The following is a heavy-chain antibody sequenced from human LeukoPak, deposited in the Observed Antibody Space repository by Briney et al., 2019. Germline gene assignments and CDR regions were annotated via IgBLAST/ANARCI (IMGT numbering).Heavy chain of an antibody. D-gene: IGHD3-22*01. Sequence: GGSLRLSCAASGFTFSNYAMSWVRQASGKGLEWVSAISGSGGSTFYAVSVKARFTISRDNPENTLYLQMNSLRREDTPVYYFAKDLQGSSGYGWYFDLWGRGTLVSVCS. J-gene: IGHJ2*01. CDR1: GFTFSNYA. CDR2: ISGSGGST. V-gene: IGHV3-23*01. CDR3: AKDLQGSSGYGWYFDL.